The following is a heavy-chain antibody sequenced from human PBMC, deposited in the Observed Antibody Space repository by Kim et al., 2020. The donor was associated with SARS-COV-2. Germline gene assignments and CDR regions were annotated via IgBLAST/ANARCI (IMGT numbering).Heavy chain of an antibody. CDR2: IKPATLSLNT. CDR3: CKGENGLDP. CDR1: GFILSDHF. J-gene: IGHJ5*02. V-gene: IGHV3-72*01. Sequence: GGSLRLSCAASGFILSDHFMDWVRQTPGKGLEWISRIKPATLSLNTNDAATVKGRFISERDDSAKSLYLQRKSLKNEAMAVYSCCKGENGLDPWGQGT. D-gene: IGHD1-1*01.